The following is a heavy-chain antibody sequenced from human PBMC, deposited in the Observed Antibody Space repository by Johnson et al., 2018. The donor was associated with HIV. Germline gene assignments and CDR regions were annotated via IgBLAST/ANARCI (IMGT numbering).Heavy chain of an antibody. CDR3: ASSSPYSGSYGDAFDI. J-gene: IGHJ3*02. Sequence: VQLVESGGGLVQPGGSLRLSCAASGFTFSSYAMSWVRQAPGKGLEWVSAISGSGGSTYYADSVNGRFTISRDNSKNTLYRQMISLRVEDTAVYYCASSSPYSGSYGDAFDIWGQGTLVTVSS. CDR2: ISGSGGST. CDR1: GFTFSSYA. V-gene: IGHV3-23*04. D-gene: IGHD1-26*01.